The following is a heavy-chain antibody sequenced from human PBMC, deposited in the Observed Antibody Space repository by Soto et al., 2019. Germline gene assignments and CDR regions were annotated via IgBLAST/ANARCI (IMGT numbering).Heavy chain of an antibody. CDR2: ININRGDV. J-gene: IGHJ4*01. CDR3: ATDDMNRGRFDY. V-gene: IGHV1-18*04. D-gene: IGHD1-1*01. Sequence: QVHLVQSVSEVKTPGASVKVSCQASGHTSTHNGISWVRRAPGQGLEWMGWININRGDVNHAPKFQGRLTLTTDTSTKTAYLELRSLRLDDTGVYFCATDDMNRGRFDYWGHGTRVSVSS. CDR1: GHTSTHNG.